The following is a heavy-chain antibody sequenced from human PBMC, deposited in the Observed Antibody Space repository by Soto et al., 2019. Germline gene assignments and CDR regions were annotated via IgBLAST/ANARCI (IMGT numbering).Heavy chain of an antibody. Sequence: GASVKVSCKASGGTFSSYAISWVRQAPGQGLEWMGGIIPIFGTANYAQKFQGRVTITADESTSTAYMELSSLRSEDTAVYYCARGFPAGTASYYGMDVWGQGPTVTVSS. D-gene: IGHD1-1*01. J-gene: IGHJ6*02. V-gene: IGHV1-69*13. CDR3: ARGFPAGTASYYGMDV. CDR1: GGTFSSYA. CDR2: IIPIFGTA.